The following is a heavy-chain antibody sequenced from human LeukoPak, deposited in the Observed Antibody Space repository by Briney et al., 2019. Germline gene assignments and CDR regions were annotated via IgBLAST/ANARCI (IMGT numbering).Heavy chain of an antibody. J-gene: IGHJ4*02. CDR1: GGSFSNYF. CDR2: IYYSGTT. Sequence: SETLSLTCVVYGGSFSNYFWSWIRQPPGEGLEWMGHIYYSGTTKYNPSRTSRVTISLDTSKTQFSLKLSSVTAADTAVYYCARVTPYSSGWYPDYWGQGTLVTVSS. V-gene: IGHV4-34*01. D-gene: IGHD6-19*01. CDR3: ARVTPYSSGWYPDY.